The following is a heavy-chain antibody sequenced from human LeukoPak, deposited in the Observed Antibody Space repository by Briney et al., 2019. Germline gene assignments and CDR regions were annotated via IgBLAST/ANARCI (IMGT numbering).Heavy chain of an antibody. CDR3: TKESYYDILTGYSHY. V-gene: IGHV3-23*01. D-gene: IGHD3-9*01. CDR1: GFTYNNYA. J-gene: IGHJ4*02. Sequence: GGSLRLSCAASGFTYNNYAMSWVRQAPGKGQEWVSAISDNGGSTYYADSVKGRFTISRDNSKNTLYLQMNSLRAEDTAMYYCTKESYYDILTGYSHYWGQGTLVTASS. CDR2: ISDNGGST.